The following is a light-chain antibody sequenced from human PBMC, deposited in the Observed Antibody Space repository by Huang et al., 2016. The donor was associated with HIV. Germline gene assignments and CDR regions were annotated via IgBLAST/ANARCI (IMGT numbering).Light chain of an antibody. V-gene: IGKV1-39*01. Sequence: DIQMTQSPSSLSASVGYRVTITCRASQSISSFLNWYQQKPGKAPKLLIYTASSLQSGVPSQFSGSGSGTDFTLTISSLQPEDFATYYCQQSYTTPYTFGPGTKLEIK. CDR3: QQSYTTPYT. CDR1: QSISSF. J-gene: IGKJ2*01. CDR2: TAS.